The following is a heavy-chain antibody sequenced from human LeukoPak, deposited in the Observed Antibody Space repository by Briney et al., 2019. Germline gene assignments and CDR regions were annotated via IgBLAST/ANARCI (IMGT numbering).Heavy chain of an antibody. J-gene: IGHJ5*02. D-gene: IGHD6-13*01. CDR2: INPNSGGT. V-gene: IGHV1-2*02. CDR3: ARVPLGSSSWYRA. Sequence: GASVKVSCKASGYTFTGYYMHWVRQAPGQGLEWMGWINPNSGGTNYAQKFQGRVTMTRDTSIGTAYMELSRLRSDDTAVYYCARVPLGSSSWYRAWGQGTLVTVSS. CDR1: GYTFTGYY.